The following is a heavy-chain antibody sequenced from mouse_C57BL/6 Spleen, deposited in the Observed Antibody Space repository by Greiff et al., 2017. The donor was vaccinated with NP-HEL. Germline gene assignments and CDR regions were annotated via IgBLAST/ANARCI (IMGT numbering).Heavy chain of an antibody. CDR1: GFTFSSYA. CDR3: ARERWDDAMDY. CDR2: ISDGGSYT. J-gene: IGHJ4*01. V-gene: IGHV5-4*01. D-gene: IGHD4-1*01. Sequence: EVKLVESGGGLVKPGGSLKLSCAASGFTFSSYAMSWVRQTPEKRLEWVATISDGGSYTYYPDNVKGRFTISRDNAKNNLYLQMSHLKSEDTAMYYCARERWDDAMDYWGQGTSVTVSS.